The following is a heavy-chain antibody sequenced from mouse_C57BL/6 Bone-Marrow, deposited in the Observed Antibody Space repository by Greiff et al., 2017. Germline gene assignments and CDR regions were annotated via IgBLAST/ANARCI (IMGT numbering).Heavy chain of an antibody. J-gene: IGHJ3*01. CDR3: ARYKGYGFAY. CDR2: IRNKANGYTT. CDR1: GFTFTDYY. D-gene: IGHD3-1*01. Sequence: EVQLVESGGGLVQPGGSLSLSCAASGFTFTDYYMSWVRQPPGKALEWLGFIRNKANGYTTEYSASVKGRFTISRDNSQSILYLQMNALRAEDSATYYCARYKGYGFAYWGQGTLVTVSA. V-gene: IGHV7-3*01.